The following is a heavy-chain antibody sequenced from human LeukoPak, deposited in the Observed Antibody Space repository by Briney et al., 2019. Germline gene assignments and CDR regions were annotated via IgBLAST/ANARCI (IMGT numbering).Heavy chain of an antibody. J-gene: IGHJ4*02. V-gene: IGHV4-38-2*02. CDR2: IYHSGST. Sequence: PSETLSLTCTVSGYSISSGYFWGWTRQPPGKGLEWIGSIYHSGSTSYNPSLKSRVTISVDKSKNQFSLKLSSVTAADTAVYYCARRRGGSSWYYDYWGQGTLVTVSS. CDR3: ARRRGGSSWYYDY. CDR1: GYSISSGYF. D-gene: IGHD6-13*01.